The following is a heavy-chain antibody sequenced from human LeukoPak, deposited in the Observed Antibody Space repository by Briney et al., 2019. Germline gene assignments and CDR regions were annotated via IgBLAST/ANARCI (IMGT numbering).Heavy chain of an antibody. CDR3: AGARTTGTTFPFDY. Sequence: ASVKVSCKAAEGTFSSYAISWVRQAPGQGLEWMGGIIPIFGTANYAQKFQGRVTITADESTSTAYMELSSLRSEDTAVYYCAGARTTGTTFPFDYWGQGTLVTVSP. V-gene: IGHV1-69*13. J-gene: IGHJ4*02. CDR2: IIPIFGTA. CDR1: EGTFSSYA. D-gene: IGHD1-7*01.